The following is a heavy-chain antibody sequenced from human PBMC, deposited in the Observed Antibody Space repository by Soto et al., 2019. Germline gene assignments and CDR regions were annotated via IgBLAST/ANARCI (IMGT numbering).Heavy chain of an antibody. J-gene: IGHJ4*02. D-gene: IGHD5-18*01. CDR3: ARAAEYSYGTTPFDY. CDR2: TYYRSKWYN. CDR1: GDSVSSNSAA. V-gene: IGHV6-1*01. Sequence: PSETLSLTCAISGDSVSSNSAAWNWIRQSPSRGLEWLGRTYYRSKWYNDYAVSVKSRITINPDTSKNQFSLQLNSVTPEDTAVYYCARAAEYSYGTTPFDYWGQGTLVTVSS.